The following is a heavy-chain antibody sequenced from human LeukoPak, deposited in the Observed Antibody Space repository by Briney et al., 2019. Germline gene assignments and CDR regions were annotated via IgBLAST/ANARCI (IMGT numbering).Heavy chain of an antibody. CDR1: GFTFSSYA. J-gene: IGHJ4*02. Sequence: GGSLRLSCAASGFTFSSYAMSWVRQAPGKGLEWVSVISDRGGSSYYADSVKGRFTISRDNAKNSLYLQMNSLRAEDTAVYYCAREAPRYYDSSGQFDYWGQGTLVTVSS. V-gene: IGHV3-23*01. CDR2: ISDRGGSS. CDR3: AREAPRYYDSSGQFDY. D-gene: IGHD3-22*01.